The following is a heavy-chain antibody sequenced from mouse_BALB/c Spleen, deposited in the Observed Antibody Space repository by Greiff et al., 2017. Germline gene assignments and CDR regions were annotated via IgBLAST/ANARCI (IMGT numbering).Heavy chain of an antibody. Sequence: VQLQQPGAELVRPGASVKLSCKASGYTFTSYWINWVMQRPGQGLEWIGNIYPSDSYTNYNQKFKDKATLTVDKSSSTAYMQLSSPTSEDSAVYYCTRSGIIYWYFDVWGAGTTVTVSS. CDR3: TRSGIIYWYFDV. D-gene: IGHD4-1*01. CDR2: IYPSDSYT. J-gene: IGHJ1*01. CDR1: GYTFTSYW. V-gene: IGHV1-69*02.